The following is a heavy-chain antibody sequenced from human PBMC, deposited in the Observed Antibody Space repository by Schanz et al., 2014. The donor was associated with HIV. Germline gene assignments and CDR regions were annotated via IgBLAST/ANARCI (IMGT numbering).Heavy chain of an antibody. CDR2: ISESGGRT. V-gene: IGHV3-23*04. CDR1: GFNFNNYA. D-gene: IGHD3-22*01. CDR3: AKPEYDSRGNSQSHFDY. Sequence: VQLVESGGGVVQPGGSLRLSCVASGFNFNNYAMTWVRQAPGKGLEWVSSISESGGRTYYADSVNGRFTISRDNSKNTLYLQMTTLRIDDTAVYYCAKPEYDSRGNSQSHFDYWGQGTLVTVSS. J-gene: IGHJ4*02.